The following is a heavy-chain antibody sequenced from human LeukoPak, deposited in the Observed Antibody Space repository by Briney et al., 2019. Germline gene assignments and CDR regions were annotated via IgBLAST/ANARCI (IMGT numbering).Heavy chain of an antibody. V-gene: IGHV3-23*01. CDR1: GFTFSSYA. D-gene: IGHD6-13*01. Sequence: GGSLRLSCAGTGSGFTFSSYAMSWVRQAPGKGLEWLSSITDSGGSTYYADSVKGRFTISRDNSKNTLYLQMYSLRGEDTAVYYCAKVGPAAYSGPGSDYFYMDVWGKGTTVTVSS. J-gene: IGHJ6*03. CDR3: AKVGPAAYSGPGSDYFYMDV. CDR2: ITDSGGST.